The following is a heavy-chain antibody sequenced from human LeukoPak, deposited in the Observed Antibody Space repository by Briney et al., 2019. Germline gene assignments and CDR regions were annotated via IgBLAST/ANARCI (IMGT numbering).Heavy chain of an antibody. CDR3: ARDTNGWNDY. D-gene: IGHD2-8*01. Sequence: GRSLRLSCAASGFTFSSYWMTWVRQAPGKGLEWVANIKQDGSVKQYVGSVKGRFTISRDNAKNSLYLQMNSLRAEDTAVYYCARDTNGWNDYWGQGTLVTVSS. J-gene: IGHJ4*02. V-gene: IGHV3-7*01. CDR2: IKQDGSVK. CDR1: GFTFSSYW.